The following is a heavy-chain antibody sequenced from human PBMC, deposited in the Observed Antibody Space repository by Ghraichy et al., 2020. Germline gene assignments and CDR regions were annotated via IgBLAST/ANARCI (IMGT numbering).Heavy chain of an antibody. V-gene: IGHV3-23*01. CDR1: GFTFSSYL. CDR2: IRGSGDST. J-gene: IGHJ6*02. Sequence: GGSLRLSCAASGFTFSSYLMHWVRQVPGKGLEWASTIRGSGDSTDYADSVKGRFTISRDHSKNTLYLQMNSLRAEDTAVYYCAKCSTSCLYGMDVWGQGTTVTVSS. CDR3: AKCSTSCLYGMDV. D-gene: IGHD2-2*01.